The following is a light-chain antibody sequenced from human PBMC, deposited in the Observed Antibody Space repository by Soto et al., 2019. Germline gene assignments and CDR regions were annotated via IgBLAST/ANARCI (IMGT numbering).Light chain of an antibody. CDR2: DAS. CDR3: QQYNSSPWT. J-gene: IGKJ1*01. CDR1: RSVSSY. V-gene: IGKV3-11*01. Sequence: EIVLTQSPATLSLSPGESATLSCRATRSVSSYLAWYQQKPGQAPRLLIYDASSRPTDIPARFSGSGSGTDFTLTISSLEPEDFATYYCQQYNSSPWTFGQGTKVEIK.